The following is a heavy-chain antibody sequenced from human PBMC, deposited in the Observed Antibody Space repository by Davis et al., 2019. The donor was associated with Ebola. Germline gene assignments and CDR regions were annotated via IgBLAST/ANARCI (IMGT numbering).Heavy chain of an antibody. CDR3: ARDSGRTWFDP. J-gene: IGHJ5*02. V-gene: IGHV1-2*02. Sequence: ASVKVSCKASGYTFTGYYMHWVRQAPGQGLEWMGWINPNSGGTNYAQKFQGRVTMTRDTSISTAYMELRSLRSDDTAVYYCARDSGRTWFDPWGQGTLVTVSS. CDR1: GYTFTGYY. CDR2: INPNSGGT.